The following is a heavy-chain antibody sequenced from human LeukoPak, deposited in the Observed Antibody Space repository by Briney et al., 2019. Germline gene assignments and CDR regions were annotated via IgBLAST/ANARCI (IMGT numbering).Heavy chain of an antibody. CDR1: GGSISSSSYY. J-gene: IGHJ4*02. CDR2: IYYSGST. Sequence: SETLSLTCTVSGGSISSSSYYWGWIRQPPGKGLEWIGSIYYSGSTYYNPSLKSRVTISVDTSKNQFSLMLSSVTAADTAVYYCARASGDTIRYYFDYWGQGTLVTVSS. D-gene: IGHD3-9*01. V-gene: IGHV4-39*07. CDR3: ARASGDTIRYYFDY.